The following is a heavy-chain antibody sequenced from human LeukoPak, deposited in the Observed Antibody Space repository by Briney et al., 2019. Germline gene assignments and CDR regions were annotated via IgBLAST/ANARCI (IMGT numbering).Heavy chain of an antibody. V-gene: IGHV4-30-2*01. CDR3: ARDPMGASSF. CDR2: IYNSGST. Sequence: ESSPGLGKPSETLSLTCAVSGGSISSGDYTWSWIRQPPGKGLEWIGYIYNSGSTYYNPSLKSRVTISVDRSKNQFSLKLSSVTAADTAVYYCARDPMGASSFWGQGTMVTVSS. J-gene: IGHJ3*01. CDR1: GGSISSGDYT. D-gene: IGHD1-26*01.